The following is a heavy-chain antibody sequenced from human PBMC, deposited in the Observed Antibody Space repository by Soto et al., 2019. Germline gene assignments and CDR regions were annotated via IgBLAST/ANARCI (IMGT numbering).Heavy chain of an antibody. J-gene: IGHJ4*02. V-gene: IGHV3-74*01. CDR3: AREELNSGIDY. CDR1: GFTFSSYW. CDR2: INSDGSST. Sequence: GGSLRLSCAASGFTFSSYWMHWVRQAPGKGLVWVSRINSDGSSTSYADSVKGRFTISRDNAKNTLYLQMNSLRAEDTAVYYCAREELNSGIDYWGQGTLVTVSS. D-gene: IGHD1-7*01.